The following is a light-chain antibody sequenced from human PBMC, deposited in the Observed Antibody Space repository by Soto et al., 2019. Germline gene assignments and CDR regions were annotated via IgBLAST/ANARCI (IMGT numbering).Light chain of an antibody. CDR3: QQYNNWPRT. J-gene: IGKJ5*01. Sequence: DIVMTQSPATLSVSPGERATLSCRSSQSVSSNLAWYQQKPGQAPRLLIYGASTRATGIPARFSGSASGTEFTLTISSLQSEDFAVYYCQQYNNWPRTFGQGTRLEL. CDR1: QSVSSN. CDR2: GAS. V-gene: IGKV3-15*01.